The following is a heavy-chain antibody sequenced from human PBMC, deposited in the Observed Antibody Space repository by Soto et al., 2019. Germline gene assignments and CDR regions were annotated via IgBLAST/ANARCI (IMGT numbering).Heavy chain of an antibody. J-gene: IGHJ4*02. CDR3: ARVAYYYDSSPPPFDY. V-gene: IGHV4-31*02. D-gene: IGHD3-22*01. Sequence: LSLPLTVSGGSVRSGGYYWSWIRQHPGKGLEWIGYIYYSGSTYYNPSLKSRVTISVDTSKNQFSLKLSSVTAADTAVYYCARVAYYYDSSPPPFDYWGQGTLVTVAS. CDR1: GGSVRSGGYY. CDR2: IYYSGST.